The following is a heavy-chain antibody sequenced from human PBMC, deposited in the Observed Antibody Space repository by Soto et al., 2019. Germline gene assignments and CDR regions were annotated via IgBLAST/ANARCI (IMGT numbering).Heavy chain of an antibody. CDR3: AQRLSGYSWNGGYFDY. CDR2: IYWDDDK. D-gene: IGHD1-1*01. Sequence: QITLKESGPTLVKPTQTLTLTCTSSGFSLTTSPMGVGWIRQPPGKTLEGLVVIYWDDDKRYSPSLKSRLTITKDTSKDQVVLTMTNTDPVDTATYYCAQRLSGYSWNGGYFDYCSKGALVTVSS. V-gene: IGHV2-5*02. CDR1: GFSLTTSPMG. J-gene: IGHJ4*02.